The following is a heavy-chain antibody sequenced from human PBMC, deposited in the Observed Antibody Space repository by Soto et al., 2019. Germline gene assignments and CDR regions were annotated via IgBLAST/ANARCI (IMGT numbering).Heavy chain of an antibody. J-gene: IGHJ4*02. CDR2: IYYSGSS. CDR1: GGSISSGDYY. D-gene: IGHD3-22*01. V-gene: IGHV4-30-4*02. CDR3: ARDSSGRHDY. Sequence: PSETLSLTCTVSGGSISSGDYYWSWIRQPPGKGLEYIGYIYYSGSSHYNPSLKSRVTISLDTSKDQFFLKLNSVTAADTAVYYCARDSSGRHDYWGQGTLVTVSS.